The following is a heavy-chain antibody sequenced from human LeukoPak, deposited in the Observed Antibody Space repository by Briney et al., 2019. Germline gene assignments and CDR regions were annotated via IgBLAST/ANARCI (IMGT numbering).Heavy chain of an antibody. V-gene: IGHV4-59*08. D-gene: IGHD4-17*01. CDR2: LYHSRST. J-gene: IGHJ4*02. CDR3: ARHDYGDYRVDY. Sequence: SETLSLTCTVSGGSISSYYWSWIRQPPGKGLEWIGFLYHSRSTNYNPSLKSRVTISVDTSKNQFSLKLSSVTAADTAVYYCARHDYGDYRVDYWGQGTLVTVSS. CDR1: GGSISSYY.